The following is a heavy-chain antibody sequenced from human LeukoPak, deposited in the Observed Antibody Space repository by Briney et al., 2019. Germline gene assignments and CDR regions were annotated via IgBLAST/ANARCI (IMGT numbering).Heavy chain of an antibody. Sequence: GGSLRLSCAASGFTVSTNYMSWVRQAPGKGLEWVSVIYSDGRTYYADSVKGRFTISRDNSKNTLYLQMNSLRAEDTAVYYCAKVEGRIAAAWACYGMDVWGQGTTVTVSS. CDR3: AKVEGRIAAAWACYGMDV. D-gene: IGHD6-13*01. CDR1: GFTVSTNY. V-gene: IGHV3-53*01. CDR2: IYSDGRT. J-gene: IGHJ6*02.